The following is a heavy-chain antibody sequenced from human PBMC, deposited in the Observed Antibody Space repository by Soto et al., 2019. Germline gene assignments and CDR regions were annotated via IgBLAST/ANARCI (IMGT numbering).Heavy chain of an antibody. V-gene: IGHV3-30*18. CDR2: ITYDGINK. J-gene: IGHJ4*02. CDR3: AKDRVGGTFYTPLGF. Sequence: GGSLRLSCQASGFNFDNYCMHWVRQAPGKGLEWVAVITYDGINKYYADSVKGRFTISRDNSKNTLSLHLNTLKPEDTAVYHCAKDRVGGTFYTPLGFWGQGTLVTVSS. CDR1: GFNFDNYC. D-gene: IGHD1-7*01.